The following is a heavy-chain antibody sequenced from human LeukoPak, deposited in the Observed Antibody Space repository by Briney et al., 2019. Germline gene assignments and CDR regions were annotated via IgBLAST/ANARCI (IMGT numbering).Heavy chain of an antibody. J-gene: IGHJ4*02. Sequence: ASVRVSCKASGYTFTSYDINWVRQATGQGLEWMGWMNPNSGNTGYAQKFQGRVTITRNTSISTAYMDLSSLRSEDTAVYYCARGVVRGGWYHLFDYWGQGTLVTVSS. CDR1: GYTFTSYD. CDR3: ARGVVRGGWYHLFDY. D-gene: IGHD6-19*01. V-gene: IGHV1-8*03. CDR2: MNPNSGNT.